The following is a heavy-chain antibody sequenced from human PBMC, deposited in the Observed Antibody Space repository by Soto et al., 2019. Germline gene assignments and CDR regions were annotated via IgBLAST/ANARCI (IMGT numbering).Heavy chain of an antibody. V-gene: IGHV3-23*01. D-gene: IGHD3-16*01. CDR3: AQLGLMTFSHKHYFDX. CDR2: IKNDGTST. CDR1: GFNFDNYG. J-gene: IGHJ4*02. Sequence: GGSLRLSCVASGFNFDNYGMSWVRQAPGEGLEWVSAIKNDGTSTYYAASVEDRLTISRDNSKNTLYLQLNSLRAEDTAVYYCAQLGLMTFSHKHYFDXWGRGTLVTVSX.